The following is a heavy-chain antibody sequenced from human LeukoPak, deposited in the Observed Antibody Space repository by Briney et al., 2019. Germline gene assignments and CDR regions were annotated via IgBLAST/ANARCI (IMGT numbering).Heavy chain of an antibody. J-gene: IGHJ6*03. CDR1: GGSISSSSYY. D-gene: IGHD3-10*01. V-gene: IGHV4-39*01. Sequence: SETLSLTCTVSGGSISSSSYYWGWIRQPPGKGLEWIGSMSYSGSTYYNPSLKSRVTIAVDPSKTQFSLKLSSVTAADTAVYYCARFYTTSQYGSGYMDVWGKGTTVTVSS. CDR3: ARFYTTSQYGSGYMDV. CDR2: MSYSGST.